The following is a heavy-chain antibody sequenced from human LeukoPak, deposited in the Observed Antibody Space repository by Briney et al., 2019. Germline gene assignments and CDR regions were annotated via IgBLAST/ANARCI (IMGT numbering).Heavy chain of an antibody. D-gene: IGHD6-13*01. CDR2: LSSSSSYI. CDR3: ARVGYQQLTHYYYYYMDV. Sequence: GGSLRLSCAASGFTFSSYSMNWVRQAPGKGLEWVSSLSSSSSYIYYADSLKGRLTISRDNAKNSLYLQMNSLRAEDTAVYYCARVGYQQLTHYYYYYMDVWGKGTTVTVSS. J-gene: IGHJ6*03. V-gene: IGHV3-21*01. CDR1: GFTFSSYS.